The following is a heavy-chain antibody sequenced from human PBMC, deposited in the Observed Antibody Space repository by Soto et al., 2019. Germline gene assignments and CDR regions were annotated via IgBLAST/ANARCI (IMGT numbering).Heavy chain of an antibody. V-gene: IGHV3-33*01. CDR3: ARDWWEEPAAKATVSQFDY. CDR2: IWSDGSSK. CDR1: GFAFGNYG. J-gene: IGHJ4*02. D-gene: IGHD2-2*01. Sequence: QVQLVESGGGVVQPGRSLTLSCAASGFAFGNYGIHWVRQAPGKGLEWVAVIWSDGSSKYYGDSVKGRFTISRDNSKNTVYLQMNSLRAEDTAAYYCARDWWEEPAAKATVSQFDYWGQGTLVTVSS.